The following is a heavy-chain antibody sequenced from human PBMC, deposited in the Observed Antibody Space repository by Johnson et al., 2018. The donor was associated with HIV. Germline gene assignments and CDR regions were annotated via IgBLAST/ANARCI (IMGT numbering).Heavy chain of an antibody. D-gene: IGHD1-26*01. CDR3: ARLTWDQNRGWDAFDI. CDR1: GLTFSSYG. J-gene: IGHJ3*02. CDR2: IYSGGST. Sequence: VQLVESGGGLVQPGGSLRLSCVASGLTFSSYGMSWVRQAPGKGPEWVSGIYSGGSTYYADSMKGRFTISRDNSKNTLYLQMNSLRAEDTAVYYCARLTWDQNRGWDAFDIWGQGTMVTVSS. V-gene: IGHV3-66*02.